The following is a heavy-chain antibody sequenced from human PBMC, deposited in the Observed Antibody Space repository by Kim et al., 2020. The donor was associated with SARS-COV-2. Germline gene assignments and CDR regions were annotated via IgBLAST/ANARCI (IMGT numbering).Heavy chain of an antibody. CDR3: ATDGLGSGGWGY. J-gene: IGHJ4*02. CDR1: GYTLTELS. D-gene: IGHD6-19*01. CDR2: FDPEDGET. Sequence: ASVKVSCKVSGYTLTELSMHWVRQAPGKGLEWMGGFDPEDGETIYAQKFQGRVTMTEDTSTDTAYMELSSLRSEDTAVYYCATDGLGSGGWGYWGQGTLVTVSS. V-gene: IGHV1-24*01.